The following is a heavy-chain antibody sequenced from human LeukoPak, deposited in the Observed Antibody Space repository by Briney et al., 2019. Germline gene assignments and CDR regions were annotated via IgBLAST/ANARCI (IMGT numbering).Heavy chain of an antibody. V-gene: IGHV1-46*01. CDR1: GYTFTSYY. D-gene: IGHD2-2*01. CDR3: ARRGYCSSTSCFKTFDY. J-gene: IGHJ4*02. Sequence: GSSVKVSCKGSGYTFTSYYMHWVRQPPAQGLEWMGIINPSAGSTSYPQKFQVTVTMTRDTSTSIAYMELSSLRSEDTAVYYCARRGYCSSTSCFKTFDYWGQGTLVTVSS. CDR2: INPSAGST.